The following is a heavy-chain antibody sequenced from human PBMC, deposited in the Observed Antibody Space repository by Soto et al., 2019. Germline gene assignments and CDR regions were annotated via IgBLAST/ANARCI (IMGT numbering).Heavy chain of an antibody. Sequence: QVQLQESGPGLVKPSETLSLTCTVSGGSISSYYWSWIRQPPGKGLEWIGYIYYSGSTNYNPSLKSRVTISVATSKNPSSLKLSSVTAADTAVSYCARVYGDYLDYWGQGTLVTVSS. J-gene: IGHJ4*02. D-gene: IGHD4-17*01. V-gene: IGHV4-59*01. CDR1: GGSISSYY. CDR2: IYYSGST. CDR3: ARVYGDYLDY.